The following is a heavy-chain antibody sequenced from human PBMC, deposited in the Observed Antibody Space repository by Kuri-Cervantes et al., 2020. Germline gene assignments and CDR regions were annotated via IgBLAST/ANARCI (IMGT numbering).Heavy chain of an antibody. V-gene: IGHV3-7*03. D-gene: IGHD3-3*01. CDR1: GFTFSSYW. Sequence: GGSLRLSCAASGFTFSSYWMSWVRQAPGKGLEWVANIKQDGSEKYYVDSVKGRFTISRDNAKNSLYLQMNSLRAEDTALYYCAKDNGPGTIFGVVNSHYYGMDVWGQGTTVTVSS. CDR2: IKQDGSEK. J-gene: IGHJ6*02. CDR3: AKDNGPGTIFGVVNSHYYGMDV.